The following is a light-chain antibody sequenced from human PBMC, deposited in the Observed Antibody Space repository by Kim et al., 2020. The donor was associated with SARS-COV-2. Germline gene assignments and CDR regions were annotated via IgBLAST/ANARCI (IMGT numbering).Light chain of an antibody. CDR3: QQRSNWWT. Sequence: SLSPGERATLSCRASQSVSSYLAWYQQKPGQAPRLLSYDASNRATGIPARFSGSGSGTDFTLTISSLEPEDFAVYYCQQRSNWWTFGQGTKVDIK. CDR2: DAS. J-gene: IGKJ1*01. V-gene: IGKV3-11*01. CDR1: QSVSSY.